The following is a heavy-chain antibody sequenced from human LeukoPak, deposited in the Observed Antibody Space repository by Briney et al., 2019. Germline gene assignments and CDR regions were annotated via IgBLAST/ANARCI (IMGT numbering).Heavy chain of an antibody. Sequence: PGGSLRLSCAASGFTFSSYAMSWVRQAPGKGLEWVSAISGSGGSTYYADSVKGRFIISRDNSKNTLYLQMNSLRAEDTAVYYCAKDQAPSYCGGDCYKDDYWGQGTLVTVSS. D-gene: IGHD2-21*02. CDR3: AKDQAPSYCGGDCYKDDY. CDR1: GFTFSSYA. V-gene: IGHV3-23*01. CDR2: ISGSGGST. J-gene: IGHJ4*02.